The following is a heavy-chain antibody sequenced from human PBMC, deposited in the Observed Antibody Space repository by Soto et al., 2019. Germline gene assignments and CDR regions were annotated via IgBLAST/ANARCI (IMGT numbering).Heavy chain of an antibody. Sequence: GGSLRLSCAASGFTFSSYDMHWVRQAPGKGLEWVATISGTGGSTYYADSVKGRFTISRDNSKNTLYLQMNSLRVEDTAVYYCAKDRLGGNFDYWGQGTQVTVSS. CDR2: ISGTGGST. V-gene: IGHV3-23*01. J-gene: IGHJ4*02. CDR1: GFTFSSYD. CDR3: AKDRLGGNFDY.